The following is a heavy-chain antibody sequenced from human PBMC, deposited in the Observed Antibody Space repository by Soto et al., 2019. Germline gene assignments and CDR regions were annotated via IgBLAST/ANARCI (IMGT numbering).Heavy chain of an antibody. V-gene: IGHV3-21*01. CDR2: ISSSSSYI. J-gene: IGHJ3*02. Sequence: PGGSLRHSCAASGIPFSSYSMNWVRQAPGKGLEWVSSISSSSSYIYYADSVKGRFTSSRDNAKNSLYLQMNSLRAEDSAVYYCAGRYPSRGATQRTIQNSDAFGIWGQGTMGTVSS. CDR3: AGRYPSRGATQRTIQNSDAFGI. CDR1: GIPFSSYS. D-gene: IGHD1-26*01.